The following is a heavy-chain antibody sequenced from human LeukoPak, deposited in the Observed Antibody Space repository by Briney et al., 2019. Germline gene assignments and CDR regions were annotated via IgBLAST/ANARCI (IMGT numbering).Heavy chain of an antibody. CDR1: GGSVSSRSYY. V-gene: IGHV4-61*01. Sequence: SETLSLTCTVSGGSVSSRSYYWSWIRQPPGNGLEWIGYIYYSGSTNYNPSLKSRVTISVDTSKNQFSLKLSSVTAADTAVYYCARASPYYYYGMDVWGQGTTVTVSS. CDR3: ARASPYYYYGMDV. J-gene: IGHJ6*02. CDR2: IYYSGST.